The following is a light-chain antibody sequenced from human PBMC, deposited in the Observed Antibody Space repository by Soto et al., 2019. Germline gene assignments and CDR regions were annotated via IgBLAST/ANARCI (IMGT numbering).Light chain of an antibody. CDR1: SSNIGSNT. V-gene: IGLV1-44*01. Sequence: QAVVTQPPSASGTPGQRVTISCSGSSSNIGSNTVNWYQQLPGTAPKLLIYSNNQRPSGVPDRFSGSKSGTSASLAISGLQSEDEADYYCAAWDDSLNVVVFGGGTK. CDR2: SNN. CDR3: AAWDDSLNVVV. J-gene: IGLJ2*01.